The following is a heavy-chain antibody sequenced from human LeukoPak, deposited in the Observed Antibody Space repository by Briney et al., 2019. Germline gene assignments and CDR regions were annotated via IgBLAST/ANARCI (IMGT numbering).Heavy chain of an antibody. Sequence: SETLSLTCAVSGASVSGSNYYWGWIRQPPGKGLEWIGNIYSSGSTYYNASLQSRVTISIDTSKNQFSLRLNSVTAADTAMYFCAKSGGYGLIDYWGQGTRVIVSS. CDR3: AKSGGYGLIDY. CDR2: IYSSGST. J-gene: IGHJ4*02. V-gene: IGHV4-39*01. D-gene: IGHD1-26*01. CDR1: GASVSGSNYY.